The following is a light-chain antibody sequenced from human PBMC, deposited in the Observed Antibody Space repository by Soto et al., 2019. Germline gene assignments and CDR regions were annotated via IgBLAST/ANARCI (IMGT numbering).Light chain of an antibody. J-gene: IGKJ5*01. CDR1: QDISRW. CDR2: VAS. Sequence: DIHITQSPSSVSASLGDTVTLTCRASQDISRWLAWYQQKPGKAPKLLIYVASNLQSGVPSRFSGSGSGTDFTLTISSLQPEDIATYYCQESYSTSFGQGTRLEIK. V-gene: IGKV1-12*01. CDR3: QESYSTS.